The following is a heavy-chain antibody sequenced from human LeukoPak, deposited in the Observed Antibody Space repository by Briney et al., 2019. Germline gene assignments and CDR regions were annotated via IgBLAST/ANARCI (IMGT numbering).Heavy chain of an antibody. J-gene: IGHJ4*02. Sequence: ASVKVSCKASGYTFTSYGINWVRQATGQGLEWMGWMNPNSGNTGYAQKFQGRVTMTRNTSISTAYMELSSLRSEDTAVYYCARQGYCSGGSCPDYWGQGTLVTVSS. V-gene: IGHV1-8*01. CDR3: ARQGYCSGGSCPDY. CDR1: GYTFTSYG. CDR2: MNPNSGNT. D-gene: IGHD2-15*01.